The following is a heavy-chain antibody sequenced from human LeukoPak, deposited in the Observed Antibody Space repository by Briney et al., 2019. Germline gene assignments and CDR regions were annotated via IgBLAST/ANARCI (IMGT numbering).Heavy chain of an antibody. CDR2: ISSNGGST. CDR3: ARDGSRYYYDSSGYYIAPYCFDY. V-gene: IGHV3-64*01. Sequence: GGSLRLSCAASGFTFSSYAMHWVRQAPGKGLEYVSAISSNGGSTYYANSVKGRFTISRDNSKNTLYLQMGSLRAEDMAVYYCARDGSRYYYDSSGYYIAPYCFDYWGQGTLVTVSS. D-gene: IGHD3-22*01. CDR1: GFTFSSYA. J-gene: IGHJ4*02.